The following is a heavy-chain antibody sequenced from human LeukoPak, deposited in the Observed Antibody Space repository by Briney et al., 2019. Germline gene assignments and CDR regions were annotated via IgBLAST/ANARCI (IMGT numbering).Heavy chain of an antibody. V-gene: IGHV3-15*01. Sequence: GGSLRLSCAASGFTFSNAWMSWVRQAPGKGLEWVGRIKSKTDGGTTDYAAPVKGRFTISRDDSKNTLYLQMNSLRAEDTAVYYCAKALWFGELLSSFDYWGQGTLVTVSS. CDR3: AKALWFGELLSSFDY. D-gene: IGHD3-10*01. J-gene: IGHJ4*02. CDR2: IKSKTDGGTT. CDR1: GFTFSNAW.